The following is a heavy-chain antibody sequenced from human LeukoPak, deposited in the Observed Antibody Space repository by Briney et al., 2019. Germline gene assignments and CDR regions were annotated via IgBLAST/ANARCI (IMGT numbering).Heavy chain of an antibody. CDR3: ARGQRGYSYGYARFDY. D-gene: IGHD5-18*01. V-gene: IGHV4-34*01. Sequence: SETLSLTCAVYGGSFSGYYWSWIRQPPGKGLEWIGEINHSGSTNYTPSLKSRVTISVDTSKNQFSLKLSSVTAADTAVYYCARGQRGYSYGYARFDYWGQGTLVTVSS. CDR2: INHSGST. J-gene: IGHJ4*02. CDR1: GGSFSGYY.